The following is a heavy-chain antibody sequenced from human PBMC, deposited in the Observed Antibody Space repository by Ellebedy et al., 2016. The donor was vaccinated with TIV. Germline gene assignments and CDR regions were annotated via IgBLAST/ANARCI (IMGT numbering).Heavy chain of an antibody. D-gene: IGHD3-10*01. CDR3: ARDRGELDFDY. V-gene: IGHV1-18*01. J-gene: IGHJ4*02. CDR1: GYTFTSYG. Sequence: ASVKVSCXASGYTFTSYGISWVRQAPGQGLEWLGWISVYNGNTNYAQKLQGRVTMTTDTSTSTAYMELRSLTSDDTAMYYCARDRGELDFDYWGQGTLVTVSS. CDR2: ISVYNGNT.